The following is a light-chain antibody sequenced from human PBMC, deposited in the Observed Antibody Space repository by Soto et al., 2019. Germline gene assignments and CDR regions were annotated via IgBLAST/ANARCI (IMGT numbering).Light chain of an antibody. Sequence: QAVLTQSPSASASLGASVKLTCTLRSGHSSYAIAWHQQQPEKGPRYLMKLNSDGSHSKGDGIPDRFSGSSSGAERYLTISSRQSEDEADYYCQTWGTGIVVFGGGTKLTVL. V-gene: IGLV4-69*01. CDR2: LNSDGSH. CDR3: QTWGTGIVV. J-gene: IGLJ2*01. CDR1: SGHSSYA.